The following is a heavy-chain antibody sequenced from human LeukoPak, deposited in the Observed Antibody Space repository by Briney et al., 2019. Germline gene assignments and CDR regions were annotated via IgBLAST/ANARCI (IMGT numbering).Heavy chain of an antibody. Sequence: SETLSLTCTVSGGSISSSSYYWGWIRQPPGKGLEWIGSIYYSGSTYYNPSLKSRVTISVDTSKNQFSLKLSSVTAADTAVYYCARHQASDFWSGYYTRNNWFDPWGQGTLVTVSS. J-gene: IGHJ5*02. CDR3: ARHQASDFWSGYYTRNNWFDP. CDR1: GGSISSSSYY. D-gene: IGHD3-3*01. V-gene: IGHV4-39*01. CDR2: IYYSGST.